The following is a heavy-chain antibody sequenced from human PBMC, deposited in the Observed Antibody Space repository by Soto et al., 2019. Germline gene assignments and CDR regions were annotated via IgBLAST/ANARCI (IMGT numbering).Heavy chain of an antibody. CDR2: ISGSGGST. Sequence: EVQLLESGGGLVQPGGSLRLSCAASGFTFSSYAMRWVRQAPVKGLEWVSAISGSGGSTYYADSVKGRFTISRDNSKNTLYLQMNSLRAEDTDVDYCARRGSGSYYDYWGQGTLVTVSS. V-gene: IGHV3-23*01. CDR3: ARRGSGSYYDY. CDR1: GFTFSSYA. J-gene: IGHJ4*02. D-gene: IGHD1-26*01.